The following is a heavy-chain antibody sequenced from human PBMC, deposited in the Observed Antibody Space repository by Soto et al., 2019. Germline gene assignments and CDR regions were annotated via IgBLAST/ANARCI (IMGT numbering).Heavy chain of an antibody. Sequence: EVQLVESGGGLVQPGGSLRLSCAASGFTFSSYWMHWVRQAPGEGLVWVSRINDDESTRSYADSVKGRFTISRDNAKNTLFLQMNSLRDEDTAVYYWARVAYGANHFDSWGQGTLFT. D-gene: IGHD2-21*01. J-gene: IGHJ4*02. CDR3: ARVAYGANHFDS. CDR2: INDDESTR. CDR1: GFTFSSYW. V-gene: IGHV3-74*01.